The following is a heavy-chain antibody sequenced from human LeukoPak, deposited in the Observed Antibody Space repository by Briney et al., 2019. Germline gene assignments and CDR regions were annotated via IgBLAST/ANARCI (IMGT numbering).Heavy chain of an antibody. CDR1: GGSISSSSYY. V-gene: IGHV4-39*07. D-gene: IGHD6-19*01. CDR2: IYYSGST. Sequence: SETLSLTCTVSGGSISSSSYYWGWIRQPPGKGLEWIGSIYYSGSTYYNPSLKSRVTISVDTSKNQFSLKLSSVTAADTAVYYCARAGSGWYIYFDYWGQGTLVTVSS. J-gene: IGHJ4*02. CDR3: ARAGSGWYIYFDY.